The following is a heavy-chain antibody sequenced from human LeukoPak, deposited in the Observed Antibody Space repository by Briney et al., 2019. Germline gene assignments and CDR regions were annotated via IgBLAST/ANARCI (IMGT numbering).Heavy chain of an antibody. CDR3: ANKAVAGYYYYYYGMDV. J-gene: IGHJ6*02. Sequence: PGGSLRLSCAASGFTFNIYSMNWVRQFPGKGLDWVSSISSSSSNTYYADSVKGRFTISRDNSKNTLYLQMNSLRAEDTAVYYCANKAVAGYYYYYYGMDVWGQGTTVTVSS. V-gene: IGHV3-21*04. CDR1: GFTFNIYS. CDR2: ISSSSSNT. D-gene: IGHD6-19*01.